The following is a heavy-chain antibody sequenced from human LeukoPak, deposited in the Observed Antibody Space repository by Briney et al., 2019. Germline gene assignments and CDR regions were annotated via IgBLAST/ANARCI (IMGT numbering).Heavy chain of an antibody. Sequence: GGSLRLSCVASGFTFSDHYIDWVRQAPGKGLEWVGRMRNKANGYTTENAASVKGRLTLSRDDSKRLVFLQLNSLKIEDTAVYYCARVGYCSSTSCRRGAFDIWGQGTMVTVSS. CDR1: GFTFSDHY. V-gene: IGHV3-72*01. J-gene: IGHJ3*02. CDR2: MRNKANGYTT. CDR3: ARVGYCSSTSCRRGAFDI. D-gene: IGHD2-2*01.